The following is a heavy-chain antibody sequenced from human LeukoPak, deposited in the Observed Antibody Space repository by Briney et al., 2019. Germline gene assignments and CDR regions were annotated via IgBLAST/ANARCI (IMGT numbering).Heavy chain of an antibody. CDR1: GYTFTGYY. V-gene: IGHV1-2*04. CDR2: IHPNSGST. D-gene: IGHD5-18*01. Sequence: ASVKVSCKASGYTFTGYYMHWVRQAPGQGLEWMGWIHPNSGSTNYAQKFQGWVTMTRDTSISTAYMELTRLRSDDTAMYYCATSGYTYGALDIWGQGTMVTVSS. CDR3: ATSGYTYGALDI. J-gene: IGHJ3*02.